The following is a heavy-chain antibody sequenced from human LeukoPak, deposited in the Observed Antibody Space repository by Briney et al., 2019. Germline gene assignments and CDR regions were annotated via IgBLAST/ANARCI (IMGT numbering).Heavy chain of an antibody. CDR1: GYTFTGYY. CDR2: INPKSGGT. J-gene: IGHJ6*03. CDR3: ARDRAEHYGSGSFFNLEYFYYYMDV. D-gene: IGHD3-10*01. Sequence: ASVKVSCKASGYTFTGYYIYWVRQAPGQGLEWMGWINPKSGGTNYAQKFQGRVTMTRDTSISTAYMELSRLRSDDTAVYYCARDRAEHYGSGSFFNLEYFYYYMDVWGKGTTVTVSS. V-gene: IGHV1-2*02.